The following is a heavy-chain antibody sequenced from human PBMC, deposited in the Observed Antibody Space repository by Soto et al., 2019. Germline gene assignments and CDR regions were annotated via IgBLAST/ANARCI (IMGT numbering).Heavy chain of an antibody. D-gene: IGHD3-22*01. CDR3: VKGEYYYDGSAYYPFDY. V-gene: IGHV3-66*01. Sequence: GGSLRLSCAASGFTVSSNYMSWVRQAPGKGLEWVSVIYSGGSTYYADSVKGRFTISRDNSKNTLYLQMSSLRAEDTAVYYCVKGEYYYDGSAYYPFDYWGQGRMVTVSS. CDR1: GFTVSSNY. J-gene: IGHJ4*02. CDR2: IYSGGST.